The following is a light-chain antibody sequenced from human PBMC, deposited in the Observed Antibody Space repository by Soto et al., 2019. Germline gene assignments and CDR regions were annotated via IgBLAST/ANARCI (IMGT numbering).Light chain of an antibody. J-gene: IGLJ1*01. CDR3: QSYDSSLSLYV. CDR1: SSNIGAGYD. CDR2: GNS. Sequence: QSVLTQPPSVSGAPGQRVTISCTGSSSNIGAGYDVHWYQQLPGTAPKFLIYGNSNRPSGVPDRFSGSKSGTSASLAITGLQAEDEAHYYCQSYDSSLSLYVFGTGTKLTVL. V-gene: IGLV1-40*01.